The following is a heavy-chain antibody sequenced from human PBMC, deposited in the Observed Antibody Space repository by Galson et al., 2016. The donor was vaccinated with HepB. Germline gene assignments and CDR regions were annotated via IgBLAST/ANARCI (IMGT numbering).Heavy chain of an antibody. J-gene: IGHJ4*02. CDR3: ARQYEAGGSSGWYGF. Sequence: KVSCKGSGYSFNMYWIAWVRQMPGKGLEWMGMIFPADSDTRYNPSFQGRVTISADRSTGTAYLQWKTLKASDTAIYYCARQYEAGGSSGWYGFWGQGTLVTVSS. CDR1: GYSFNMYW. V-gene: IGHV5-51*01. CDR2: IFPADSDT. D-gene: IGHD6-19*01.